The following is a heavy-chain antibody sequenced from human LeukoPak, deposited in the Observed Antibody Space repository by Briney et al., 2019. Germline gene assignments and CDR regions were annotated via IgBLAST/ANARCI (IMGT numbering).Heavy chain of an antibody. V-gene: IGHV4-59*01. CDR1: GGSISSYY. CDR2: IYYSGST. J-gene: IGHJ3*02. CDR3: ARDFLKIDAFDI. Sequence: SETLSLTCTVSGGSISSYYWSWIRQPPGKGLEWIGYIYYSGSTSYNPSLKSRVTISVDTSKNQFSLKLSSVTAADTAVYYCARDFLKIDAFDIWGQGTMVTVSS.